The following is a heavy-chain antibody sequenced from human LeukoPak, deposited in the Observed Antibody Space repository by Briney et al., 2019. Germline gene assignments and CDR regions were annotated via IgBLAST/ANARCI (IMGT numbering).Heavy chain of an antibody. D-gene: IGHD5-12*01. CDR2: IRSKTYGGIT. CDR3: TRGLEGYTAYDDY. CDR1: GFTLGDYA. V-gene: IGHV3-49*04. J-gene: IGHJ4*02. Sequence: PGRSLRLSCTGSGFTLGDYAMSWVRQAPGKGPEWVGFIRSKTYGGITEFAASVKGRFTISRDDSKNIAYLQMNSLRIEDTAVYYCTRGLEGYTAYDDYWGQGTLVTVSS.